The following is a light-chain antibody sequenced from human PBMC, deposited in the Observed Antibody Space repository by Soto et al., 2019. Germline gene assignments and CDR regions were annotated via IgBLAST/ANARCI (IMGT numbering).Light chain of an antibody. CDR3: SSYTGLSTYV. CDR1: SSDIGGYKY. V-gene: IGLV2-14*01. J-gene: IGLJ1*01. Sequence: QSALTQPASVSGSPGQSITISCTGTSSDIGGYKYVSWYQQHPGKAPKLMIYDVSNRPSGVSNRFSGSKSGNTATLTISGLQGEDEAESYCSSYTGLSTYVFGTGTKVTVL. CDR2: DVS.